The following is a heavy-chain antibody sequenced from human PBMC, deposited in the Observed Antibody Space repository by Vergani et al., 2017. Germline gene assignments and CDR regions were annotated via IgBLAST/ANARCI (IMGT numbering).Heavy chain of an antibody. CDR1: GYSFTSYW. V-gene: IGHV5-51*01. Sequence: EVQLVQSGAEVKKPGESLKISCKGSGYSFTSYWIGWVRQMPGKGLEWMGIIYPGDSDTRYSPSFQGQVTISADKSISTAYLQWSSLKASDTAMYYCARSSLLWFEDDGMDVWGQGTTVTVSS. CDR3: ARSSLLWFEDDGMDV. J-gene: IGHJ6*02. D-gene: IGHD3-10*01. CDR2: IYPGDSDT.